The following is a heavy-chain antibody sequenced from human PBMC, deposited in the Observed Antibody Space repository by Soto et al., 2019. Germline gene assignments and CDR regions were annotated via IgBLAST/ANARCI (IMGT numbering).Heavy chain of an antibody. CDR2: ISAHNGNT. CDR3: ARGRYGDY. Sequence: QVHLVQSGAKVKKPGASVKVSCKGSGYTFTSYGITWVRQAPGQGLEWMGWISAHNGNTDYAQKLQGRVTVTRDTSTSTAYMELRSLRSDDTAVYYCARGRYGDYWGQGALVTVSS. J-gene: IGHJ4*02. D-gene: IGHD1-1*01. V-gene: IGHV1-18*01. CDR1: GYTFTSYG.